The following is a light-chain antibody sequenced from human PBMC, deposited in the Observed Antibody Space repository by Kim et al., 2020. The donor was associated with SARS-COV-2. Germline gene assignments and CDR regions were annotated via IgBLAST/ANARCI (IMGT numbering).Light chain of an antibody. V-gene: IGKV1-39*01. CDR2: AAS. CDR3: QQSYSTPLT. CDR1: QRISTY. Sequence: DIQMTQSPSSLSASVGHRVTITCRASQRISTYLNWYQQKPGKAPKLLIYAASSLQSGVPSRFSGSGSGTDFTLTISSLQPEDFATYYCQQSYSTPLTFGGGTKVDIK. J-gene: IGKJ4*01.